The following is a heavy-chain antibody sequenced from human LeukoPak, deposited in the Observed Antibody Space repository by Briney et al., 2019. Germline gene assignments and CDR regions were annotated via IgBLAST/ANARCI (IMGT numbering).Heavy chain of an antibody. CDR1: GFTFSDYY. V-gene: IGHV3-11*05. D-gene: IGHD3-10*01. CDR3: ARVRSSGSPLDY. CDR2: ISKSGTST. J-gene: IGHJ4*02. Sequence: GGSLGLSCAASGFTFSDYYMSWIRQAPGKGLEWVSYISKSGTSTKYADSVKGRFSISRDNAKQSLYLRLNSLTAEDTAVYYCARVRSSGSPLDYWGQGTLVTVSS.